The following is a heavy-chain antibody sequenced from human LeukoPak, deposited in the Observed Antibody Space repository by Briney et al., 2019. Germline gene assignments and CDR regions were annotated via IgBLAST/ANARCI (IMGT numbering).Heavy chain of an antibody. V-gene: IGHV3-23*01. CDR1: GFTFSSYA. CDR3: ARESGYAVGDY. CDR2: VSGSGAHT. J-gene: IGHJ4*02. D-gene: IGHD5-12*01. Sequence: GGSLRLSCAASGFTFSSYAMTWVRQAPGKGLQWVSAVSGSGAHTYYTDSVKGRFTISRDNFKNTLFLQMNTLRAEDTAVYYCARESGYAVGDYWGQGTLVTVSS.